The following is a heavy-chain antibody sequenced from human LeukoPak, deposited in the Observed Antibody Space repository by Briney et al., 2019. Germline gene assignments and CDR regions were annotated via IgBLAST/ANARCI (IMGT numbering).Heavy chain of an antibody. CDR3: ARALGYCSSASCYYLDN. Sequence: LGGSLRLSCAASGFTFSSYTMNWVRQAPGKGLEWVSYISSRSSTIYYADSVKGRFTISRDNAKNSLYLQMNSLRAEDTAVYYCARALGYCSSASCYYLDNWGQGTLVTVSS. CDR2: ISSRSSTI. V-gene: IGHV3-48*01. J-gene: IGHJ4*02. D-gene: IGHD2-15*01. CDR1: GFTFSSYT.